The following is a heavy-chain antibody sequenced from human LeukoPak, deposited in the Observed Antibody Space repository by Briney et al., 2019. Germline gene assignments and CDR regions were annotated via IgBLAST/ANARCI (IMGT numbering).Heavy chain of an antibody. V-gene: IGHV3-30*04. Sequence: GGSLRLSCAASGFTFSSYAMHWVRQAPGKRLEWVAVISYDGSNKYYADSVKGRFTISRDNSKNTLYLQMNSLRAEDTAVYYCARDRGQWLVLPFDPWGQGTLVTVSS. CDR3: ARDRGQWLVLPFDP. D-gene: IGHD6-19*01. J-gene: IGHJ5*02. CDR1: GFTFSSYA. CDR2: ISYDGSNK.